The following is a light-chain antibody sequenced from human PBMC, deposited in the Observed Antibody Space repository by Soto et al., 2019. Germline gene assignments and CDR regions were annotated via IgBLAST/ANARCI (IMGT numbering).Light chain of an antibody. CDR2: GAS. CDR1: QGINSY. J-gene: IGKJ3*01. Sequence: DIQMTQSPSSLSASVGDSVTISCRASQGINSYLAWFQQKPGKAPKTLSYGASTLHSGVPSKFSGSGSGTDFTLTISNLQPEDFATYYCQQYKTYSFTFGPGTKVGIK. CDR3: QQYKTYSFT. V-gene: IGKV1-16*02.